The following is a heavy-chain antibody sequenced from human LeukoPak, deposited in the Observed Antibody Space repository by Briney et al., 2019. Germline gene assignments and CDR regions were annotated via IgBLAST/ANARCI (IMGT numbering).Heavy chain of an antibody. V-gene: IGHV2-5*01. Sequence: SGPTLVKPTQTLALTCTFSGFSLSTSGVGVGWIRQPPGKALEWLAIIYWHDETHYSPSLKSRLTITKDTSKNQVVLTMTNMDPMDTATYYCRHRRVAFGLEYWGQGNLVTVSS. CDR2: IYWHDET. J-gene: IGHJ4*02. CDR1: GFSLSTSGVG. CDR3: RHRRVAFGLEY. D-gene: IGHD3-3*01.